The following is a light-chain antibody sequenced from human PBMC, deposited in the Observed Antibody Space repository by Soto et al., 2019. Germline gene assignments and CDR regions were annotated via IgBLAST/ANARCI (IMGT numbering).Light chain of an antibody. Sequence: QSVLTQPPSTSESPGQSVTISCTGTSSDVGGYHYVSWYQHHPGRAPKLLIYEVDKRPPGVPGRFSGSKSGNTASLTVSGLQADDEADYYLLSYAGSNNYVSGSGTKVTVL. CDR3: LSYAGSNNYV. CDR1: SSDVGGYHY. J-gene: IGLJ1*01. CDR2: EVD. V-gene: IGLV2-8*01.